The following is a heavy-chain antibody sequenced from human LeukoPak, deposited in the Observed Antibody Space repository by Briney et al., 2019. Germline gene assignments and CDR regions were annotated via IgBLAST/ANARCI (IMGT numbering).Heavy chain of an antibody. CDR1: GGSISSYY. V-gene: IGHV3-11*01. CDR2: ISSRGSTI. Sequence: LSLTCTVSGGSISSYYWSWIRQPPGKGLEWVSYISSRGSTISYTDSVKGRFTISRDNAKNSLYLRVNILRAEDTAVYYCARAGSPFWGQGTLVTVSS. J-gene: IGHJ4*02. D-gene: IGHD3-10*01. CDR3: ARAGSPF.